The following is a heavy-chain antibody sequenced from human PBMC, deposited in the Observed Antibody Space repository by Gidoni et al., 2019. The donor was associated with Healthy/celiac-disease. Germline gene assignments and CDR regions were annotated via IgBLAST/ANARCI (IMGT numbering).Heavy chain of an antibody. Sequence: QVQLQESGPGLVKPSQTLSLTCTVSGGSISSGRYYWSWIRQPAGKGLEWIGRIYTSGSTNYNPSLKSRVTISVDTSKNQFSLKLSSVTAADTAVYYCARTDYYDSSGYYVGAFDIWGQGTMVTVSS. CDR2: IYTSGST. V-gene: IGHV4-61*02. CDR3: ARTDYYDSSGYYVGAFDI. D-gene: IGHD3-22*01. CDR1: GGSISSGRYY. J-gene: IGHJ3*02.